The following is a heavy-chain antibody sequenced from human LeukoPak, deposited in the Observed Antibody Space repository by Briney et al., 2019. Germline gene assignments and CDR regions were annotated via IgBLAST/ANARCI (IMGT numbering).Heavy chain of an antibody. D-gene: IGHD2-2*01. J-gene: IGHJ4*02. CDR1: GYSFSDYY. CDR3: ATSGGAYQGYPDY. Sequence: ASVKVSCKASGYSFSDYYIHWVRQAPGQGLEWMGWINPNTGGTNYAQKFQGRVTMTRDPSISTAYMELTSLRSDDTAVYYCATSGGAYQGYPDYWGQGTLVTVSS. V-gene: IGHV1-2*02. CDR2: INPNTGGT.